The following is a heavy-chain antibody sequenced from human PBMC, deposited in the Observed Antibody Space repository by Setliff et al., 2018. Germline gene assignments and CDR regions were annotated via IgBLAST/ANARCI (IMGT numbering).Heavy chain of an antibody. CDR3: ARDPGQNDNFWSGYYYYYYYGMDV. Sequence: ASVKVSCKASGYTFTSYAMHWVRQAPGQRLEWMGWINAGNGNTKYSQKFQGRVTITRDTSASTAYMELSSLRSEDTAVYYCARDPGQNDNFWSGYYYYYYYGMDVWGQGTTVTVSS. CDR1: GYTFTSYA. V-gene: IGHV1-3*01. J-gene: IGHJ6*02. D-gene: IGHD3-3*01. CDR2: INAGNGNT.